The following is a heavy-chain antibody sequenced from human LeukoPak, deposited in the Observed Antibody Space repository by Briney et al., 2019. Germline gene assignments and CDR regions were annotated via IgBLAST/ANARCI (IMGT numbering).Heavy chain of an antibody. CDR1: GYTFTDYY. J-gene: IGHJ4*02. CDR2: VDPEDGET. Sequence: ASVKISCKVSGYTFTDYYMHWVQQAPGKGLEWMGLVDPEDGETIYAEKFQGRVTITADTSTDTAYMELSSLRSEDTAMYYCATDSPGSYYDSSGYYSHFPFGYWGQGTLVTVSS. D-gene: IGHD3-22*01. V-gene: IGHV1-69-2*01. CDR3: ATDSPGSYYDSSGYYSHFPFGY.